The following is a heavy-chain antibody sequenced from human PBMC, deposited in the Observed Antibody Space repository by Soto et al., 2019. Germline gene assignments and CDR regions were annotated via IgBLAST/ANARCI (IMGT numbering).Heavy chain of an antibody. CDR1: GGSISSSSYY. CDR2: IYYSGST. Sequence: QLQLQESGPGLVKPSETLSLTCTVSGGSISSSSYYWGWIRQPPGKGLEWIGSIYYSGSTYYNPSLKSRVTISVDTSKNQFSLKLSSVTAADTAVYYCARLVVGVVPAATRTNWFDPWGQGTLVTVSS. J-gene: IGHJ5*02. D-gene: IGHD2-2*01. V-gene: IGHV4-39*01. CDR3: ARLVVGVVPAATRTNWFDP.